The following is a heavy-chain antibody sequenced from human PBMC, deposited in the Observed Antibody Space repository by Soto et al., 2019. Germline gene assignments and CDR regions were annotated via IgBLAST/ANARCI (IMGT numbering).Heavy chain of an antibody. J-gene: IGHJ4*02. CDR2: IYYSGNT. D-gene: IGHD2-21*02. V-gene: IGHV4-31*03. Sequence: QVQLQESGPGLVKPSQTLSLTCTVSGGSISSGDYYWTWIRQHPGKGLEWIGYIYYSGNTYYNPSLKSRVPISVDTSKNQFSLKLSSVTAADTAVYYCARGGVVTAIFLDYWGQGTLVTVSS. CDR3: ARGGVVTAIFLDY. CDR1: GGSISSGDYY.